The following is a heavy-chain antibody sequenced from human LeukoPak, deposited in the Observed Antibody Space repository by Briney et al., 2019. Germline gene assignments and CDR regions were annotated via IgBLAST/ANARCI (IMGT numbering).Heavy chain of an antibody. CDR3: AREKEYCSSTSCYFPVDY. CDR1: GYTFTGYY. V-gene: IGHV1-2*02. Sequence: ASVKVSCKASGYTFTGYYMHWVRQAPGQGLEWMGWINPNSGGTIYAQNFQGRVTMTRDTSINTAYMELSRLRSDDTAVYYCAREKEYCSSTSCYFPVDYWGQGTLVTVSS. D-gene: IGHD2-2*01. CDR2: INPNSGGT. J-gene: IGHJ4*02.